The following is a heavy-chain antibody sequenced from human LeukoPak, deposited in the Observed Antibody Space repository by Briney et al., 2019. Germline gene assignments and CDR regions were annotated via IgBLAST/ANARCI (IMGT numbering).Heavy chain of an antibody. CDR3: ARDGGYCTNDVCFFDH. CDR2: INSDGSTT. J-gene: IGHJ4*02. CDR1: GFTFRNYW. D-gene: IGHD2-8*01. Sequence: GGSLRLSCEASGFTFRNYWMHWVRQAPGKGLVWVSRINSDGSTTSYADSVKGRFTISRDNAKNTLYLQMNSLRAEDTALYYCARDGGYCTNDVCFFDHWGQGTLVTVSS. V-gene: IGHV3-74*01.